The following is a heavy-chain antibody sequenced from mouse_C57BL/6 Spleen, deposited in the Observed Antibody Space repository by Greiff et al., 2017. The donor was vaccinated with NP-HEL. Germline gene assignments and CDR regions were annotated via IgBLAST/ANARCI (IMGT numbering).Heavy chain of an antibody. Sequence: EVMLVESGPVLVKPGASVKMSCKASGYTFTDYYMNWVKQSHGKSLEWIGVINPYNGGTSYNQKFKGKATLTVDKSSSTAYMELNSLTSEDSAVYYCARFTTVVASDYWGQGTTLTVSS. CDR1: GYTFTDYY. CDR2: INPYNGGT. D-gene: IGHD1-1*01. V-gene: IGHV1-19*01. CDR3: ARFTTVVASDY. J-gene: IGHJ2*01.